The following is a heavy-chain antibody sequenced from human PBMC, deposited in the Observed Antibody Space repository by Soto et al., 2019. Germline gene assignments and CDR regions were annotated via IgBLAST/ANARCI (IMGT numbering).Heavy chain of an antibody. V-gene: IGHV2-5*02. D-gene: IGHD2-21*02. CDR3: VHSRCGGDCLQSYSSHYYYGMDV. CDR1: GFSLSTGGLG. CDR2: IYWDNDK. Sequence: QITLKESGPTLVKPTQTLTLTCTFSGFSLSTGGLGVGWIRQPPGKALEWLALIYWDNDKRYSPSLMSRLTSPTDTSRNQVVLTMTKMDPVDAGTYYCVHSRCGGDCLQSYSSHYYYGMDVWGQGTTVTVSS. J-gene: IGHJ6*02.